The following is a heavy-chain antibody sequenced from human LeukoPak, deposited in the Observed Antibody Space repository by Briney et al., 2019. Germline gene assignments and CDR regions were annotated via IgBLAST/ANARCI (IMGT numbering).Heavy chain of an antibody. CDR3: ARGADFYYYYMDV. Sequence: GASVKVSCKASGGTFSSYAISWVRQAPGQGLEWMGGIIPIFGTANYAQKFQGGVTITADESTSTAYMELSSLRSEDTAVYYCARGADFYYYYMDVWGKGTTVTISS. CDR2: IIPIFGTA. V-gene: IGHV1-69*13. J-gene: IGHJ6*03. CDR1: GGTFSSYA.